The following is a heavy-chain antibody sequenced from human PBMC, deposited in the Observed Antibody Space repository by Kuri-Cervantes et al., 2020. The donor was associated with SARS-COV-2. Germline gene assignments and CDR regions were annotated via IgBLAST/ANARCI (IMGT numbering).Heavy chain of an antibody. Sequence: GSLRLSCTVSGGSISSYYWSWIRQPPGKGLEWIGEINHSGSTNYNPSLKSRVTISVDTSKNQFSLKLSSVTAADTAVYYCARTLARYYMDVWGKGTTVTVSS. CDR3: ARTLARYYMDV. J-gene: IGHJ6*03. CDR1: GGSISSYY. CDR2: INHSGST. D-gene: IGHD6-6*01. V-gene: IGHV4-34*01.